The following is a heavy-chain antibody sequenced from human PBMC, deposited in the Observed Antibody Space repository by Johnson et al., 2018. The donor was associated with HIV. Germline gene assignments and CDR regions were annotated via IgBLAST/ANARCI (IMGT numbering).Heavy chain of an antibody. CDR1: GFTFSDYY. J-gene: IGHJ3*01. V-gene: IGHV3-11*04. D-gene: IGHD3-10*01. CDR3: ATPPSHYSVRMGYALDV. CDR2: ISSSGSTI. Sequence: QVQLVESGGGLVKPGGSLRLSCAASGFTFSDYYMSWIRQAPGKGLEWVSYISSSGSTIYYADSVKGRFTISRDNAKNSLYLQMNSLRAEDTDVYYCATPPSHYSVRMGYALDVGGQGTMVTVSS.